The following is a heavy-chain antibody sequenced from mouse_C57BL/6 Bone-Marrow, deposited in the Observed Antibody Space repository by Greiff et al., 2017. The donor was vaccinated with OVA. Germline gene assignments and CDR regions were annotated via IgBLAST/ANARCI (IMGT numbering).Heavy chain of an antibody. V-gene: IGHV1-53*01. J-gene: IGHJ3*01. CDR1: GYTFTSYW. CDR3: ARSIYGSPWFAY. Sequence: QVQLQQSGTELVKPGASVKLSCKASGYTFTSYWMHWVKQRPGQGLEWIGNINPSNGGTNYNEKFKSKATLTVDKSSSTAYMQLSSLTSEDSAVYYCARSIYGSPWFAYWGQGTLVTVSA. CDR2: INPSNGGT. D-gene: IGHD1-1*01.